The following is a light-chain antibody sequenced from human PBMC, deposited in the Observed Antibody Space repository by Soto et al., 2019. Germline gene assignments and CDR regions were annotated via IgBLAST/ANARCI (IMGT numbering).Light chain of an antibody. V-gene: IGKV3-20*01. CDR3: QQYGDSPPT. J-gene: IGKJ1*01. CDR1: QSVSSN. CDR2: GAS. Sequence: EIVMTQSPATLSVSPGERATLSCRASQSVSSNLAWYQQKPGQAPRLLIYGASSRATDIPRRFSGSGSGTDFTLTITRLEPEDFAVYYCQQYGDSPPTFGQGTKV.